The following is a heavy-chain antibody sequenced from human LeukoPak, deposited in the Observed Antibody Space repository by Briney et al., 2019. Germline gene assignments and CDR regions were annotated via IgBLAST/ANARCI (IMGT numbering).Heavy chain of an antibody. Sequence: ASVKVSCKTSGYIFTDYYIHWVRQAPGQGLEWVGWIHPNSGGTKYAQSFQGRVTMTRDTSISTAYMELRSLRSDDTAVYYCAVGLDIAMPGKVPTGWGQGTLVAVSS. CDR1: GYIFTDYY. CDR3: AVGLDIAMPGKVPTG. D-gene: IGHD6-19*01. V-gene: IGHV1-2*02. CDR2: IHPNSGGT. J-gene: IGHJ4*02.